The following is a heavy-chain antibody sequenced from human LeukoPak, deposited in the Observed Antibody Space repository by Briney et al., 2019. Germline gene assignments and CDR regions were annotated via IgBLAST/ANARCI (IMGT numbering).Heavy chain of an antibody. CDR3: AKPTYYFDSGIYSPFAY. CDR1: GFSLSTYG. Sequence: GGGLRLSCAASGFSLSTYGMHWVRQDPGTGLEGARFIRYDGSNQYYADSVKGRFTISRDNSKNTLYLQMNSLRPEDTAVYNFAKPTYYFDSGIYSPFAYWGQGTLVTVSS. J-gene: IGHJ4*02. V-gene: IGHV3-30*02. D-gene: IGHD3-10*01. CDR2: IRYDGSNQ.